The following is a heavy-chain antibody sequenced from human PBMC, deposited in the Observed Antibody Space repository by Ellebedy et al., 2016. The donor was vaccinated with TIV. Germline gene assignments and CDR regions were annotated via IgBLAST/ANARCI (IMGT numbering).Heavy chain of an antibody. V-gene: IGHV4-34*01. Sequence: MPSETLSLTCGVYGGSFSGYFWSWIRQSPGKGLEWLGEINPSGTANYNPSLKSRVTMSVDTPEKQFSLRLTSVTAADAAVYYCARARGQYLYGSGSYFTHWGQGEVVTVSS. D-gene: IGHD3-10*01. CDR3: ARARGQYLYGSGSYFTH. CDR2: INPSGTA. J-gene: IGHJ4*02. CDR1: GGSFSGYF.